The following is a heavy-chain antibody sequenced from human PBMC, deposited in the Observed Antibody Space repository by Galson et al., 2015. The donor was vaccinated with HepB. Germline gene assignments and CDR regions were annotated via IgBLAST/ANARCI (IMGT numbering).Heavy chain of an antibody. CDR3: AKCSGSNWFVPHHFDS. V-gene: IGHV3-23*01. Sequence: SLRLSCAASGFTFANYVMNWVRQAPGKGLEWVSSLSGSGGSTYYRGSFKGRFTISRDNSKNTVSLQMKSLRADDTAVYYCAKCSGSNWFVPHHFDSWGQGTLVTVSS. D-gene: IGHD6-13*01. CDR2: LSGSGGST. J-gene: IGHJ4*02. CDR1: GFTFANYV.